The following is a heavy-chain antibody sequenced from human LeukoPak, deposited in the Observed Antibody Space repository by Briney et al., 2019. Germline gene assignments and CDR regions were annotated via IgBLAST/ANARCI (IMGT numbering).Heavy chain of an antibody. Sequence: GGSLRLSCVASGFPFSETAMTWVRQAPGKGLEWLSVITRGGSPYYADSVKGRFAISRDNARNTVYLQLNSLRNEDTALYYCAKEHLKYANDNRGSFDYWGQGTLVTVSS. D-gene: IGHD3-22*01. J-gene: IGHJ4*02. V-gene: IGHV3-23*01. CDR3: AKEHLKYANDNRGSFDY. CDR2: ITRGGSP. CDR1: GFPFSETA.